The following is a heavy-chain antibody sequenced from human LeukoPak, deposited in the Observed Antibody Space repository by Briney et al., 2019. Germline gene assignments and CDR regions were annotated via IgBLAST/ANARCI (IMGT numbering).Heavy chain of an antibody. CDR1: GFTFSDYY. Sequence: PGGSLRLSCAASGFTFSDYYMSWIRQAPGKGLEWVSYISSSGSTIYYADSVKGRFTISRDNAKNSLYLQMNSLRAEDTAVYYCARDPSIVGATSWFDPWGQGTLVTVSS. V-gene: IGHV3-11*01. CDR2: ISSSGSTI. J-gene: IGHJ5*02. D-gene: IGHD1-26*01. CDR3: ARDPSIVGATSWFDP.